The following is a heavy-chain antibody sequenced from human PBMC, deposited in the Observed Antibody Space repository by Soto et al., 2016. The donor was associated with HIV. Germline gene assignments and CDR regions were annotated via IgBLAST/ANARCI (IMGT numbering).Heavy chain of an antibody. J-gene: IGHJ4*02. V-gene: IGHV4-59*13. D-gene: IGHD2-15*01. CDR1: GGSISSYY. CDR2: IYYNGSS. Sequence: QVQLQESGPGLVKPSETVSLTCVVSGGSISSYYRSWIRQPPGKGLEWIGYIYYNGSSNCNPSLKSRVSISVNRSKKQFALKLTSVTAADTAVYYCATTTAAATPAHFDHWGQGTLVTV. CDR3: ATTTAAATPAHFDH.